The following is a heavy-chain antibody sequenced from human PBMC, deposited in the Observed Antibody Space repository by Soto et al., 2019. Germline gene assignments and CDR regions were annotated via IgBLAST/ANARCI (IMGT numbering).Heavy chain of an antibody. CDR2: IIPIFGTA. D-gene: IGHD2-2*01. CDR3: ARDDLGVVVPAATFYYYYGMDV. V-gene: IGHV1-69*06. CDR1: GVTFSSYA. Sequence: SVKVSCKASGVTFSSYAISWVRQAPGQGLEWMGGIIPIFGTANYAQKFQGRVTITADKSTSTAYMELSSLRSEDTAVYYCARDDLGVVVPAATFYYYYGMDVWGQGTTVTVSS. J-gene: IGHJ6*02.